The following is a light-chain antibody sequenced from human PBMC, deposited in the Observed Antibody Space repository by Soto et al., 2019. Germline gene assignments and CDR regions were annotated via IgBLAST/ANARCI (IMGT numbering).Light chain of an antibody. CDR1: SSNIGGNS. J-gene: IGLJ3*02. CDR3: ISYIPSTTTHWV. Sequence: QSVMTQPPSVSAAPGQKVTISCSGSSSNIGGNSVSWYQQLPGTAPKLLIYDDNKRPSGIPDRFSGSKSGDTASLTISGLQAEDEADYYCISYIPSTTTHWVFGGGTKLTVL. CDR2: DDN. V-gene: IGLV1-51*01.